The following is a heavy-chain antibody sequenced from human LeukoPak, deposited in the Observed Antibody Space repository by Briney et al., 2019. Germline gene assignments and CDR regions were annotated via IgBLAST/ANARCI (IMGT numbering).Heavy chain of an antibody. J-gene: IGHJ4*02. Sequence: QSGRSLRLSCAASGFTFTTYGMHWVRQAPGKGLEWVAFIRYDGSNKYYADSVKGRFTISRDNSKNTLYLQMNSLRAEDTAVYYCAKEVGLRYFDWFPELPDYWGQGTLVTVSS. CDR2: IRYDGSNK. D-gene: IGHD3-9*01. CDR3: AKEVGLRYFDWFPELPDY. CDR1: GFTFTTYG. V-gene: IGHV3-30*02.